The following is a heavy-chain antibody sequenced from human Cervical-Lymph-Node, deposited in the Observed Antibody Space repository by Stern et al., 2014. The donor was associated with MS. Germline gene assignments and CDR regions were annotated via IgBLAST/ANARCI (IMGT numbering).Heavy chain of an antibody. CDR1: GFTFSDYG. CDR3: AKDVHNHLVVVATVETRNRGMDV. Sequence: QVQLGQSGGGVVQPGRSLRLSCEVSGFTFSDYGMHWVRQAPGKGLEWLAIISYDGSNTYYRDSVRGRFTISRDNSKNTLYLQMNNLRAEDTAVYSCAKDVHNHLVVVATVETRNRGMDVWGQGTTVIVSS. V-gene: IGHV3-30*18. CDR2: ISYDGSNT. J-gene: IGHJ6*02. D-gene: IGHD2-21*01.